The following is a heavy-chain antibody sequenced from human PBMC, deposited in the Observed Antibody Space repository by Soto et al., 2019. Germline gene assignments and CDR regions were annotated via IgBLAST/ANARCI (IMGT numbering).Heavy chain of an antibody. V-gene: IGHV1-46*04. CDR2: INPGAGGR. D-gene: IGHD4-4*01. CDR3: SKGASRRDHSNVRWYDT. J-gene: IGHJ5*02. CDR1: GYTVTSYF. Sequence: QVQLVQSGAEVREPGASVKVSCKVSGYTVTSYFIHWVRQAPGPVLEWIGVINPGAGGRSYAQKLQGRVTLTGDTSTSTVYMELSSLTSDDTGVYYCSKGASRRDHSNVRWYDTWGQGTLVTVSS.